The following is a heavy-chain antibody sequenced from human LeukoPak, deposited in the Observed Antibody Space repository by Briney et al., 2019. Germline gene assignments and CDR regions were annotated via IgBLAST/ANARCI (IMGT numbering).Heavy chain of an antibody. CDR3: ARVQVREPYNWFDP. V-gene: IGHV4-31*03. J-gene: IGHJ5*02. Sequence: SETLSLTCNVSGGSITSSEYYWNWVRQHPGKGLEWIGYIYYSGVTNYNPSLKSRVTISEDTSENQFSLKVTSVTAADTAVYYCARVQVREPYNWFDPSGQGTLVTV. CDR2: IYYSGVT. CDR1: GGSITSSEYY.